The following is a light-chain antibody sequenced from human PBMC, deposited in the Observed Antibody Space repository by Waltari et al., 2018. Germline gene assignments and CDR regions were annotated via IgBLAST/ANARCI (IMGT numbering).Light chain of an antibody. Sequence: EIVLTQSPGTLSLSPGDRATLPCRASQSVSSRYLAWYQQKPGQAPRLLIFGASSRATGIPDRFSGSGSGTDFTLTISRLEPEDFAVYYCQQYGSSPRYTFGQGTKVEIK. CDR1: QSVSSRY. V-gene: IGKV3-20*01. J-gene: IGKJ2*01. CDR2: GAS. CDR3: QQYGSSPRYT.